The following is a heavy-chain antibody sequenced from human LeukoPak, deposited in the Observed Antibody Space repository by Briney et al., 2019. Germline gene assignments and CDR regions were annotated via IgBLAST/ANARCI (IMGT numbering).Heavy chain of an antibody. D-gene: IGHD6-13*01. Sequence: GVSLRLSCAASGFTFDDYAMHWVRQAPGKGLEWVSGISWNSGSIGYADPVKGRFTISRDNAKNSLYLQMNSLRAEDTALYYCAKDMAGYSSSYYGMDVWGQGTTVTVSS. CDR1: GFTFDDYA. J-gene: IGHJ6*02. V-gene: IGHV3-9*01. CDR2: ISWNSGSI. CDR3: AKDMAGYSSSYYGMDV.